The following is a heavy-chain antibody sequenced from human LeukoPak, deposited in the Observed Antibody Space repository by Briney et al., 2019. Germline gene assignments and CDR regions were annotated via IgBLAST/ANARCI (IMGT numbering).Heavy chain of an antibody. Sequence: PGESPRLSCAASGFTFSSYEMNWVRQAPGKWLDWVSYISSSGSTIYYADSVKGRFTISRDNAKNSLYLQMNSLRAEDTAVYYCAIDIVVVPAATDDYWGQGTLVTVSS. CDR3: AIDIVVVPAATDDY. CDR2: ISSSGSTI. CDR1: GFTFSSYE. V-gene: IGHV3-48*03. J-gene: IGHJ4*02. D-gene: IGHD2-2*01.